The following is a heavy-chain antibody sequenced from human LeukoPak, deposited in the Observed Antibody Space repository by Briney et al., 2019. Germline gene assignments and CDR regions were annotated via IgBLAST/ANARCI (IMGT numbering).Heavy chain of an antibody. Sequence: GGSLSLSCAASGSGFTFNNYWMHWVRQAPGKGLVWVSRINSDGSSTSYADSVKGRFTISRDNAKNTLYLQMNSLRAEDTAVYYCARDRIAAAYYYYMDVWGKGTTVTVSS. J-gene: IGHJ6*03. CDR1: GSGFTFNNYW. CDR2: INSDGSST. CDR3: ARDRIAAAYYYYMDV. V-gene: IGHV3-74*01. D-gene: IGHD6-25*01.